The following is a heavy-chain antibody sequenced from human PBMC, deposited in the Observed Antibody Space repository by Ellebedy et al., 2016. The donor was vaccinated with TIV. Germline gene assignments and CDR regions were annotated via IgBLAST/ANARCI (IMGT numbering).Heavy chain of an antibody. J-gene: IGHJ4*02. Sequence: PGGSLRLSCAASGFTFSRYWMSWVRQSPGKRLEWVASIKQDGSESYFVDPVKGRFTISRDNTKNSLFLQMNSLRAEDTAVYYCASNDRDGSYDYWGQGTLVTVSS. CDR2: IKQDGSES. CDR1: GFTFSRYW. CDR3: ASNDRDGSYDY. V-gene: IGHV3-7*03. D-gene: IGHD5-24*01.